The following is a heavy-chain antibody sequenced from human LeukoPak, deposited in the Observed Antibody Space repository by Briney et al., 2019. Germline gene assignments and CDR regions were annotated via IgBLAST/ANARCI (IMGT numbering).Heavy chain of an antibody. CDR3: ARQSFRGVSYFAF. D-gene: IGHD3-10*01. Sequence: GGSLKISCKSSGYTFTSFWIGWVRLMPGKGLGWMGIIYPGDSDTRYSPSFQGQVTISADKSIGTAYLHWSSLKASDTAMYYCARQSFRGVSYFAFWGQGTLVTVSS. CDR2: IYPGDSDT. J-gene: IGHJ4*02. CDR1: GYTFTSFW. V-gene: IGHV5-51*01.